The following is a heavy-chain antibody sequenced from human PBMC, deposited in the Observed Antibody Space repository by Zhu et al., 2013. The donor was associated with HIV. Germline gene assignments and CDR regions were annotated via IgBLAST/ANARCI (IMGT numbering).Heavy chain of an antibody. CDR3: ARRRITMFQGVTNNWFDP. CDR2: IFPDDSNT. CDR1: GYSFSSYW. Sequence: EVQLVQSGAEVKEPGESLKISCKGFGYSFSSYWIAWVRQMPGKGLEWMGFIFPDDSNTKYSPSFQGQVTISADKSISTAYLQWSSLKASDTAMYYCARRRITMFQGVTNNWFDPWGQGTLVTVSS. J-gene: IGHJ5*02. V-gene: IGHV5-51*01. D-gene: IGHD3-10*01.